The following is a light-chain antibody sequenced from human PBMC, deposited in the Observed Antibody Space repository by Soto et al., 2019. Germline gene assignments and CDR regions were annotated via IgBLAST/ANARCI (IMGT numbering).Light chain of an antibody. V-gene: IGKV3-20*01. CDR2: DSS. Sequence: EIVLTQSPGTLSLSPGERATLSCRASQTVRNNYLAWYQQKPGQAPRVLIYDSSSRATGIPDRFSGGGSGTYFTLTISRLQPEDFEVYYCQQFSSYPLTFGGGTKVDIK. J-gene: IGKJ4*01. CDR3: QQFSSYPLT. CDR1: QTVRNNY.